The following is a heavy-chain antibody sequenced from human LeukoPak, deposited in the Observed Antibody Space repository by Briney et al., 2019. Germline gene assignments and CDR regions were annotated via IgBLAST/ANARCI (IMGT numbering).Heavy chain of an antibody. J-gene: IGHJ4*02. CDR2: IIPILGIA. CDR1: GGTFSSYA. CDR3: AREVVAQGVHPMNTRPPYLSH. V-gene: IGHV1-69*04. D-gene: IGHD3-10*01. Sequence: ASVKVSCKASGGTFSSYAISWVRQAPGQGLEWMGRIIPILGIANYAQKFQGRVTITADKSTSTAYMELSSLRSEDTAVYYCAREVVAQGVHPMNTRPPYLSHWGQGTLVTVSS.